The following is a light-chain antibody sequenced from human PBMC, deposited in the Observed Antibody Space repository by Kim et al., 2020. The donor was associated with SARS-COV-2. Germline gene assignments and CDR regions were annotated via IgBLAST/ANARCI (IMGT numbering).Light chain of an antibody. Sequence: DIQMTQSPSTLSASVGDTVILTCRASQSISMWLAWYQQKPGKAPKLLIYDASNLESGVPSRFSGSGSGTDFTLTISSLQPDDFATYYCQQYTTYSFGQGTKVDIK. V-gene: IGKV1-5*01. CDR1: QSISMW. J-gene: IGKJ1*01. CDR3: QQYTTYS. CDR2: DAS.